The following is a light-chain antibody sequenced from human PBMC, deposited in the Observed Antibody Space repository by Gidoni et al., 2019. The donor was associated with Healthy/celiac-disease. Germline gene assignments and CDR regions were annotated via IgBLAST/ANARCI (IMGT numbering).Light chain of an antibody. CDR2: AAS. V-gene: IGKV1-6*01. Sequence: AIQMTQSPSSLSASVGDRVTITCRASQGIRNDLGCYQQKPGKAPKLLSYAASSLQSGVPSRFSGSGSGTDFTLTISSLQPEDFATYYCLQDYNYPWTFGQGTKVEIK. CDR1: QGIRND. J-gene: IGKJ1*01. CDR3: LQDYNYPWT.